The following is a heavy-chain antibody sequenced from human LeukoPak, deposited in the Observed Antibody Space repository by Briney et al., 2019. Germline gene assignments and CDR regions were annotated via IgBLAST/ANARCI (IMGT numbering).Heavy chain of an antibody. V-gene: IGHV3-21*01. D-gene: IGHD1-14*01. CDR2: IGPTGTDR. CDR3: ATETIGRHYDY. J-gene: IGHJ4*02. CDR1: GFTFSSCG. Sequence: GGSLRLSCAASGFTFSSCGFNWVRQAPGKGLEWVSSIGPTGTDRYYADSVRGRFTISRDNAKNSMYLQMDSLRDEDTAVYCCATETIGRHYDYWGQGTLLTVSS.